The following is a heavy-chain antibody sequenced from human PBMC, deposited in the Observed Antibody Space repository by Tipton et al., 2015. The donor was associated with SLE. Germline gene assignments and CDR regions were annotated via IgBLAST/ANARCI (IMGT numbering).Heavy chain of an antibody. D-gene: IGHD2-2*02. J-gene: IGHJ4*02. V-gene: IGHV3-74*03. CDR3: ARDEGQMLYSAPAF. CDR2: INSDESDT. Sequence: AVSGFTFSNYWMLWVRQVPGKGLEWVSGINSDESDTTYADAVKGRFTISRDNSKNTVDLQMNRLRPDDTAVYYCARDEGQMLYSAPAFWGQGTLVTVSS. CDR1: GFTFSNYW.